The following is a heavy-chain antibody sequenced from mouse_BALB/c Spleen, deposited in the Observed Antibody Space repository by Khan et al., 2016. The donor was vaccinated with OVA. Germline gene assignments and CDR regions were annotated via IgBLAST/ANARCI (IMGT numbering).Heavy chain of an antibody. CDR2: INPRSG. D-gene: IGHD2-14*01. CDR3: ARRTTEYALDY. Sequence: VVLVESGAELARPGASVKMSCKASGYTFTSHTMHWIKQRPGQGLEWIGYINPRSGYNQKLNDKATLTADISSSTAYMQLSSLTSEDSAVYYCARRTTEYALDYWGQGTSVTVSS. V-gene: IGHV1-4*01. CDR1: GYTFTSHT. J-gene: IGHJ4*01.